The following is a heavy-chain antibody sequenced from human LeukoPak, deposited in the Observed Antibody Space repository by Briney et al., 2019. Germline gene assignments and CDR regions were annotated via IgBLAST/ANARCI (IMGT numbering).Heavy chain of an antibody. CDR3: ARDRGVLAYYYGMDV. CDR2: IYYSGST. D-gene: IGHD3-16*01. V-gene: IGHV4-59*01. CDR1: AGSISSYY. Sequence: SETLSLTCTVSAGSISSYYWSRIRQPPGKGLEWIGDIYYSGSTNYNPSLKSRVTISVATSKNHFSLKLRSVSAADTAVYYCARDRGVLAYYYGMDVWGQGTTVTVSS. J-gene: IGHJ6*02.